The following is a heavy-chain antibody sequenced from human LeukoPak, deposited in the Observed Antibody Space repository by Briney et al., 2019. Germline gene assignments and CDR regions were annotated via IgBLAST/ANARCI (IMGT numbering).Heavy chain of an antibody. J-gene: IGHJ5*02. CDR1: GFTFSNYW. CDR2: IKEDGSIE. V-gene: IGHV3-7*01. CDR3: VTQQLAPP. D-gene: IGHD5-24*01. Sequence: PGGSLRLSCAASGFTFSNYWMSWVRQAPGKGLERVANIKEDGSIEDYVDSVKGRFTVSRDNAKNSLYLQMNSLRAEDTAVYYCVTQQLAPPWGQGTLVTVSS.